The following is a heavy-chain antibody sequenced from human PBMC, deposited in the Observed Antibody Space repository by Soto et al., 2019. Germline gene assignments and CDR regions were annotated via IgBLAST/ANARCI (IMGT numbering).Heavy chain of an antibody. D-gene: IGHD6-6*01. J-gene: IGHJ4*02. CDR1: GGSISSYY. Sequence: PSETLSLTCTVSGGSISSYYWSWIRQPPGKGLEWIGYIYYSGSTNYNPSLKSRVTISVDTSKNQFSLKLSSVTAADTAVYYCAREYSSWAYYFDYWGQGTLVTVSS. V-gene: IGHV4-59*01. CDR2: IYYSGST. CDR3: AREYSSWAYYFDY.